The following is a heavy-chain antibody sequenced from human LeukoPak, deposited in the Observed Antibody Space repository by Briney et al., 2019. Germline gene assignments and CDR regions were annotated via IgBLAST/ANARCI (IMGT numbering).Heavy chain of an antibody. CDR2: ISSSSSYI. CDR3: ARDTYYYGSGTSAFDY. CDR1: GFTFSSYS. V-gene: IGHV3-21*01. J-gene: IGHJ4*02. D-gene: IGHD3-10*01. Sequence: GGSLRLSCAASGFTFSSYSMNWVRQAPGKGLEWVSSISSSSSYIYYADSVKGRFTISRDNAKNSLYLQMNSLRAEDTAVYYCARDTYYYGSGTSAFDYWGQGTLVTVSS.